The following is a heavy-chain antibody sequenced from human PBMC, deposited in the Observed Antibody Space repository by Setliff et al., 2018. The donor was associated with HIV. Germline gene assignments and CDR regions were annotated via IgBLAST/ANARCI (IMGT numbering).Heavy chain of an antibody. Sequence: NPSETLSLTCAVFGGSLSGYYWNWIRQSPGKGLEWIGKISHSGGTNYNPSLRSRLTMSMDTPKNQVSLKLNSVTAADMGMYYCARGFYSHRVKDAFDLWGPGTMVTVSS. D-gene: IGHD3-10*01. CDR3: ARGFYSHRVKDAFDL. V-gene: IGHV4-34*01. J-gene: IGHJ3*01. CDR1: GGSLSGYY. CDR2: ISHSGGT.